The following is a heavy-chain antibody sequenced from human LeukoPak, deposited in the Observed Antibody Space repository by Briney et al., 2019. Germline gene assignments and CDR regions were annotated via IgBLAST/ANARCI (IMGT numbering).Heavy chain of an antibody. V-gene: IGHV3-23*01. CDR2: LSGSGGSS. D-gene: IGHD6-13*01. CDR3: AKEPTIAAGVNGMDV. Sequence: GGSLRLPCAASGFTFSSYAMSWVRQAPGKGLEWVSTLSGSGGSSYNADSVKGRFTISRDNSKNTLFLQMNRLRAEDTAIYYCAKEPTIAAGVNGMDVWGQGTTVTVSS. CDR1: GFTFSSYA. J-gene: IGHJ6*02.